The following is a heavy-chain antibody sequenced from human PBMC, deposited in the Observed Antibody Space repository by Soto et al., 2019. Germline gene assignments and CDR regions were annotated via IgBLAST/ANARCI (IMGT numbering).Heavy chain of an antibody. CDR1: GYSVTSYW. Sequence: GESLKISCKGSGYSVTSYWIGWVRQMPGKGLEWMGIIYPGDSDTRYSPSFQGQVTISADKSISTAYLQWSSLKASDTAMYYCARQGQRDGYKYGMDVWGQGTTVTVSS. CDR3: ARQGQRDGYKYGMDV. CDR2: IYPGDSDT. J-gene: IGHJ6*02. V-gene: IGHV5-51*01.